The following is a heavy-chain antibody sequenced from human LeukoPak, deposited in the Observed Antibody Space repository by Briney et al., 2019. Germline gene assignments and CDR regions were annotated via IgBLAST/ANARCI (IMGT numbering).Heavy chain of an antibody. CDR3: ARDLYSNYYYYGMDV. CDR2: IGTAGDT. D-gene: IGHD4-11*01. V-gene: IGHV3-13*01. Sequence: GGSLRLSRAASGFTFSSYDMHWVRQATGKGLEWVSAIGTAGDTYYPGSVKGRFTISRENAKNSLYLQMNSLRAEDTAVYYCARDLYSNYYYYGMDVWGQGTTVTVSS. J-gene: IGHJ6*02. CDR1: GFTFSSYD.